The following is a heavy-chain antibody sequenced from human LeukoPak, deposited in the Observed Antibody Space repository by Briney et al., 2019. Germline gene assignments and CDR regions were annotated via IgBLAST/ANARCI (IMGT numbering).Heavy chain of an antibody. J-gene: IGHJ3*02. D-gene: IGHD3-10*01. V-gene: IGHV3-64D*06. CDR3: VKGELLWFGELNPDAFDI. Sequence: GGSLRLSCSASGFTFSSYAMHWVRQAPGKGLEYVSAISSNGGSTYYADSVKGRFTISRDNSKNTLYLQMSSLRAEDMAVYYCVKGELLWFGELNPDAFDIWGQGTMVTVSS. CDR1: GFTFSSYA. CDR2: ISSNGGST.